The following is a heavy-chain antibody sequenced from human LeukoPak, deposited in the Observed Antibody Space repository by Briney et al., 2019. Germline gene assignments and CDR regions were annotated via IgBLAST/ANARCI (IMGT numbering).Heavy chain of an antibody. D-gene: IGHD5-18*01. CDR3: ARDDTAGYGRIYYYYGMDV. Sequence: GGSLRLPCAASGFTFSSYWMSWVRQAPGKGLEWVANIKQDGSEKYYVDSVKGRFTISRDNAKNSLYLQMNSLRAEDTAVYYCARDDTAGYGRIYYYYGMDVWGQGTTVTVSS. J-gene: IGHJ6*02. V-gene: IGHV3-7*01. CDR2: IKQDGSEK. CDR1: GFTFSSYW.